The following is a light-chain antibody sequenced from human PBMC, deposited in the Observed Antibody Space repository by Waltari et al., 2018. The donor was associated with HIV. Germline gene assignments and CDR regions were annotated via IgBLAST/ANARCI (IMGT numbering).Light chain of an antibody. Sequence: QSALTQPRSVSGSPGQSVTISCPGTSSDVGGYNYVSWYQQHPGKAPKLMIYDVSKRPSGVPDRFSGSKSGNTASLTISGLQAEDEADYYCCSYAGSYTLVFGGGTKLTVL. J-gene: IGLJ2*01. CDR2: DVS. CDR3: CSYAGSYTLV. CDR1: SSDVGGYNY. V-gene: IGLV2-11*01.